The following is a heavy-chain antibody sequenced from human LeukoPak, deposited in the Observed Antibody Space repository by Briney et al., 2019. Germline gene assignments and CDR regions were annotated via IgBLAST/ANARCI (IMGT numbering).Heavy chain of an antibody. CDR3: ARPKKDNDYYLDY. V-gene: IGHV1-69*10. D-gene: IGHD2-21*02. Sequence: SVNVSCKGSGGTFRNNALSWVRHGPGQGLEWVWVLIPLIGRAEYTQRFQSRVTIIADKATNTAYLGLSGLTSDDTAIYYCARPKKDNDYYLDYWGQGTLVTVST. CDR2: LIPLIGRA. J-gene: IGHJ4*02. CDR1: GGTFRNNA.